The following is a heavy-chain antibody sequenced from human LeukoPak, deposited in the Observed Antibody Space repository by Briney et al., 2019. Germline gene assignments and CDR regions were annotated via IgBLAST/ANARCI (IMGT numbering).Heavy chain of an antibody. Sequence: SETLSLTCAVSRYSINSDFYWGWIRQSPGKGLEWIGSIHHSGNTFYSPSLKSRITVSVDTSKNQFYLKLNSVTAADTAVYYCARLLYTNGWYGAYFWGQGTPVTVSS. CDR3: ARLLYTNGWYGAYF. J-gene: IGHJ4*02. CDR1: RYSINSDFY. V-gene: IGHV4-38-2*01. CDR2: IHHSGNT. D-gene: IGHD6-19*01.